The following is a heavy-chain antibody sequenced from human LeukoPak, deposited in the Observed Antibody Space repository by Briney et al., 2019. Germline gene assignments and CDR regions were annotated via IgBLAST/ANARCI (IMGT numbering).Heavy chain of an antibody. D-gene: IGHD3-3*01. Sequence: SETLSLTCAVYGGSFSGYYWSWIRQPPGKGLEWIGEINHSGSTNYNPSLKSRVTISVDTSKNQFSLKLSSVTAADTAVYYCARHPLNYDFWSGYYPTAHNAFDIWGQGTMVTVSS. CDR3: ARHPLNYDFWSGYYPTAHNAFDI. V-gene: IGHV4-34*01. CDR2: INHSGST. J-gene: IGHJ3*02. CDR1: GGSFSGYY.